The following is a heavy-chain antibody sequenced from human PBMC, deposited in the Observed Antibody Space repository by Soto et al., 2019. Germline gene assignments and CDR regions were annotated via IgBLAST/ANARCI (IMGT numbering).Heavy chain of an antibody. CDR2: IYYSGST. J-gene: IGHJ4*02. V-gene: IGHV4-59*01. CDR3: AREPGYSNKFDY. Sequence: SETLSLTCTVSGGSISFYHWSWIRQPPGKGLEWIGYIYYSGSTNYNPSLKSRVTISADTSKNQFSLKLSSVTAADTAVYYGAREPGYSNKFDYWGQETLVTVS. CDR1: GGSISFYH. D-gene: IGHD6-13*01.